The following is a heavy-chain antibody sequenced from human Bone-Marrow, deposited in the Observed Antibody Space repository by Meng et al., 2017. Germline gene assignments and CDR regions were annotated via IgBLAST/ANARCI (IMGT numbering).Heavy chain of an antibody. Sequence: QVQLQESGPGLVKPSGTLSLTCAASGGSISSPNWWSWVRQPPGRGLEWIGEINHSGSTNYNPSLESRATISVDTSQNNLSLKLSSVTAADSAVYYCARGPTTMAHDFDYWGQGTLVTVSS. D-gene: IGHD4-11*01. CDR2: INHSGST. CDR3: ARGPTTMAHDFDY. J-gene: IGHJ4*02. V-gene: IGHV4-4*02. CDR1: GGSISSPNW.